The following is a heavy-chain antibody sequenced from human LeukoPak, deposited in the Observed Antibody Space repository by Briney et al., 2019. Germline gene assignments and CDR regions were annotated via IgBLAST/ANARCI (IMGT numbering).Heavy chain of an antibody. J-gene: IGHJ4*02. V-gene: IGHV4-39*02. CDR3: AREYSRSVVAGSRPDL. CDR2: MYYRGTT. CDR1: GGSISSSSYH. Sequence: NPSETLALICSVSGGSISSSSYHWGWIRQSPGKGLEWIGSMYYRGTTYENSSLKSRLTLSIDTSNNQFSLKLTSVTAADTAVYFCAREYSRSVVAGSRPDLWGQGLLVTVSS. D-gene: IGHD2-21*01.